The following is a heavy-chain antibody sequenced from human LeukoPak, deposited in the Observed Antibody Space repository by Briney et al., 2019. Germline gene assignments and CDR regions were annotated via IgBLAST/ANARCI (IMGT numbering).Heavy chain of an antibody. CDR2: IYPGDSDT. CDR3: TRGGIPAAVTGGADFDY. D-gene: IGHD6-13*01. CDR1: GYRFTSDW. J-gene: IGHJ4*02. V-gene: IGHV5-51*01. Sequence: GESLKISCKGSGYRFTSDWIGWVRQLPGKGLEWMGIIYPGDSDTRYSPSFRGQATISADKSTSTAYLQWRSLWASDTTMYYCTRGGIPAAVTGGADFDYWGQGTLVTVSS.